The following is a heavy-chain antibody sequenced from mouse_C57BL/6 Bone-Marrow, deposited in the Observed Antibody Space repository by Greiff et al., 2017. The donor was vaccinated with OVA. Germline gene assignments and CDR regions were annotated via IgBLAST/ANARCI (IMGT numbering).Heavy chain of an antibody. V-gene: IGHV1-52*01. CDR3: ASYGSSPAWFAY. D-gene: IGHD1-1*01. CDR1: GYTFTGYW. CDR2: IDPADGET. Sequence: QVQLQQPGAELVRPGSSVKLSCKASGYTFTGYWMNWVKQRPIHGLEWIGNIDPADGETNYNQKFKDKATLTAAKSSSTAYMQLSSLTPEDFAVYDCASYGSSPAWFAYWGQGTLVTVSA. J-gene: IGHJ3*01.